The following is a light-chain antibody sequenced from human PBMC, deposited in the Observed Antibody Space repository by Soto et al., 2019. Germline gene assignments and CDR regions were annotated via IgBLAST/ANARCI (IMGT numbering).Light chain of an antibody. CDR3: SSYTRNSTLV. CDR1: SSDVGGYNY. Sequence: QSVLTQPASVSGSPGQSITISCTGTSSDVGGYNYVSWYQQHPGKAPKLMIYEVSNRPSGVSNRFSRSKSGNTAYLTISGIQAEDEADYYCSSYTRNSTLVFGGGTKL. V-gene: IGLV2-14*01. J-gene: IGLJ2*01. CDR2: EVS.